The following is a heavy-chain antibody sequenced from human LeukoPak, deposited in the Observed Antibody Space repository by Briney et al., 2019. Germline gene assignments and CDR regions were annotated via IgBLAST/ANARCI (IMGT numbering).Heavy chain of an antibody. D-gene: IGHD3-10*01. J-gene: IGHJ4*02. CDR2: INTDGSR. CDR1: GFTFSTYW. V-gene: IGHV3-74*01. Sequence: GGSLRLSCAASGFTFSTYWMHWVRQAPGKGLVWVSRINTDGSRTDSVEGRFTISRDNAKNTLYLQMNSLRVEDTAVYYCTRGRSSYYGYFDSWGQGTLVTVSS. CDR3: TRGRSSYYGYFDS.